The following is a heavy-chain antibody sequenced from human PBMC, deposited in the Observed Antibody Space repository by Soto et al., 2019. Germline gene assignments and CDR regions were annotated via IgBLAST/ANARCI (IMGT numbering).Heavy chain of an antibody. D-gene: IGHD2-21*02. CDR1: GFTFSSYV. J-gene: IGHJ4*02. CDR2: ISKDGGSK. CDR3: ARSYCGDDCALDY. Sequence: QVQLVESGGDVVQPGRSLRLSCAASGFTFSSYVIHWVRQAPGKGLEWGVVISKDGGSKHYADYVQGRFTISRDNSKNTVHLQMDSLRAEDTAVYYCARSYCGDDCALDYWGQGTLVTV. V-gene: IGHV3-30-3*01.